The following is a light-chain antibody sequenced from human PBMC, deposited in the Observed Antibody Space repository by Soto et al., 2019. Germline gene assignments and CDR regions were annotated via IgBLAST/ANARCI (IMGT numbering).Light chain of an antibody. V-gene: IGLV1-44*01. CDR2: SNN. J-gene: IGLJ1*01. Sequence: QSALTLPTSSSVTPGQRVTISCSGSSSNIGSNTVNWYQQLPGTAPKLLISSNNQRPSGVPDRFSGSKSGTSASLAISGLQSEDEADYYCAAWDDSLQGVFGTGTKVTVL. CDR3: AAWDDSLQGV. CDR1: SSNIGSNT.